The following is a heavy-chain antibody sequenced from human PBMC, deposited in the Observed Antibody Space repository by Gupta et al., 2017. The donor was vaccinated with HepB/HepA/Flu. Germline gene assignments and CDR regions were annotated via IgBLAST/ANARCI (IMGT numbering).Heavy chain of an antibody. D-gene: IGHD3-16*01. CDR3: ATSLDSWRGQGGVTPR. CDR2: IYHSGST. CDR1: GGSISSSNW. J-gene: IGHJ4*02. Sequence: QVQLQESGPGLVKPSGTLSLTCAVSGGSISSSNWWSWVRQPPGKGLEWIGEIYHSGSTKYNPSLKSRVTISVDKSKNQCALKRSSVTAAETAVYYCATSLDSWRGQGGVTPRGGQGTMVTVYS. V-gene: IGHV4-4*02.